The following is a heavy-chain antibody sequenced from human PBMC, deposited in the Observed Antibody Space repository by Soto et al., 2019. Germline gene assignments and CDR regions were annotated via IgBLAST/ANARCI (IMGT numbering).Heavy chain of an antibody. V-gene: IGHV3-23*01. Sequence: CGAAEFPSCKYAMNWVSKDQGKGLEWVSTLSGSGGSTSYADSVKGRFTISRDNAKNTVYLQMNSLRAEDTAVYYCARVYCSGGSCYHLDQWGQGTPVTVSS. D-gene: IGHD2-15*01. CDR2: LSGSGGST. CDR3: ARVYCSGGSCYHLDQ. CDR1: EFPSCKYA. J-gene: IGHJ4*02.